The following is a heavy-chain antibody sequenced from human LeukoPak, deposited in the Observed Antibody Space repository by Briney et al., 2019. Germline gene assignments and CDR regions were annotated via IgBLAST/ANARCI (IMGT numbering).Heavy chain of an antibody. Sequence: GGSLRLSCAASGFTFSSYAMSWVRQAPGKGLEWVSAISGSGGSTYYADSVKGRFTISRDNAKNSLDLQMNSLRAEDTAVYYCARWDDLFLIDFWGQGTLVTVSS. CDR3: ARWDDLFLIDF. CDR2: ISGSGGST. V-gene: IGHV3-23*01. J-gene: IGHJ4*02. D-gene: IGHD3-9*01. CDR1: GFTFSSYA.